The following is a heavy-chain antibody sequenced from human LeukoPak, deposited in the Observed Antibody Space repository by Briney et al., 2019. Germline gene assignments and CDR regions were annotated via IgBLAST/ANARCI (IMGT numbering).Heavy chain of an antibody. D-gene: IGHD3-3*01. J-gene: IGHJ4*02. CDR2: FDPEDGER. Sequence: ASVKVSCKVSGYTLTELSMHWVRQAPGKGLEWMGGFDPEDGERIYAQKFQGRVTMTEDTSTDAAYMDLSSLRSEDTAIYYCATTVFGVLTSFDYWGQGTLVTVSS. V-gene: IGHV1-24*01. CDR1: GYTLTELS. CDR3: ATTVFGVLTSFDY.